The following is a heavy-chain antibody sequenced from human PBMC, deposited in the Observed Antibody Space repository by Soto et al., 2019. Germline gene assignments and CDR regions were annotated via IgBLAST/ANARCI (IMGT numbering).Heavy chain of an antibody. V-gene: IGHV3-23*01. CDR2: ISGSGFST. CDR3: AKLPNCGGGSCSSGIIDY. Sequence: EVQLLESGGGLVQPGGSLRLSCATSGFTFTSYAMSWVRQAPGKGLEWVSGISGSGFSTYYADSVKGRFTISRDNSKNTLYLQMNSLRAEDTALYYCAKLPNCGGGSCSSGIIDYWGQGTLVTVSS. CDR1: GFTFTSYA. D-gene: IGHD2-15*01. J-gene: IGHJ4*02.